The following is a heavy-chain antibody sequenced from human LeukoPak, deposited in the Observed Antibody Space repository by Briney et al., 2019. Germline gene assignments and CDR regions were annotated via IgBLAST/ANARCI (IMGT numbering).Heavy chain of an antibody. CDR3: TRPDDYGDY. Sequence: GGSLRLSCAASGFTFSGSAIHWVRQASGKGLEWVGRIRSRANTYATAYAASVKGRFTISRDDSKNAAYLQMNSLKTEDTALYYCTRPDDYGDYWGQGTLVTVSS. CDR2: IRSRANTYAT. V-gene: IGHV3-73*01. CDR1: GFTFSGSA. J-gene: IGHJ4*02.